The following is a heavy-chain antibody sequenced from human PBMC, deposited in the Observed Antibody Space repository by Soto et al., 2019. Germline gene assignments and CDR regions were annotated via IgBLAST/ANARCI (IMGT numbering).Heavy chain of an antibody. V-gene: IGHV3-23*01. Sequence: EVHLLEAGGGLVQPGGSLRLSCAASGFTFSSYAMSWVRQAPGKGLERVSEVSGGGDRTYYADAVQGRFTISRDNAKSTRYLQMNSLRAEDTAVYYCAKDRGGYCSSACCVNAFDMWGQGTMVTVSS. CDR3: AKDRGGYCSSACCVNAFDM. CDR1: GFTFSSYA. D-gene: IGHD2-2*01. J-gene: IGHJ3*02. CDR2: VSGGGDRT.